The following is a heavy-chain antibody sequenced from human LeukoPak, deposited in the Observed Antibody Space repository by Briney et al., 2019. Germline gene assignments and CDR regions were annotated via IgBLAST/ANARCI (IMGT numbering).Heavy chain of an antibody. J-gene: IGHJ6*02. CDR1: GGSISNYY. Sequence: SETLSFTCTVSGGSISNYYWSWIRQPPGKGLEWIGYIYYSGSTNYNPSLKSRVTISVDTSKNQFSLNLSSVTAADTAMYYCARDRSPEGYYDSSHWDYYHGMDVWGQGTTVTVSS. V-gene: IGHV4-59*01. CDR2: IYYSGST. D-gene: IGHD3-22*01. CDR3: ARDRSPEGYYDSSHWDYYHGMDV.